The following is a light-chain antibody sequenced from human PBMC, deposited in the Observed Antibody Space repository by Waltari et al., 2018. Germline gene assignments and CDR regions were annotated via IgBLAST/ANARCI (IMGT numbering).Light chain of an antibody. J-gene: IGKJ2*01. V-gene: IGKV3-11*01. CDR3: QQRTNWRYT. CDR1: QSVGAN. Sequence: EIVLTQSPATLSLSPGQRATLSCRASQSVGANLAWYQQKPGQAPRLLISYASNRAAGIPARFSGRGSGTDFTLTISSLEPEDFAVYYCQQRTNWRYTFGQGTKLEIK. CDR2: YAS.